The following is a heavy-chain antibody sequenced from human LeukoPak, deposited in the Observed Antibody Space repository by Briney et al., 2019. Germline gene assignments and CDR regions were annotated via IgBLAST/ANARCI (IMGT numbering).Heavy chain of an antibody. CDR2: ISGDGRST. CDR3: AAFYYDPAY. J-gene: IGHJ4*02. V-gene: IGHV3-74*01. D-gene: IGHD3-22*01. Sequence: GGSLRLSCAASGFTFRTYWMHWVRQAPGKGLIWVSRISGDGRSTSYADSVKGRFTISRDNAKNTLYLQMHSLRAEDTAVYYCAAFYYDPAYWGQGILVTVSS. CDR1: GFTFRTYW.